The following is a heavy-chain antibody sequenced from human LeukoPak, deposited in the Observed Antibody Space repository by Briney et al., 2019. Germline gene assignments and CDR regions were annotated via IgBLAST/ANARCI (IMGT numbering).Heavy chain of an antibody. CDR3: ARVGLSWAAAGTTWFDP. J-gene: IGHJ5*02. D-gene: IGHD6-13*01. CDR2: IYHSGST. CDR1: GGSISSYY. Sequence: SETLSLTCTVSGGSISSYYWSWIRQPPGKGLEWIGYIYHSGSTYYNPSLKSRVTISVDRSKNQFSLKLSSVTAADTAVYYCARVGLSWAAAGTTWFDPWGQGTLVTVSS. V-gene: IGHV4-59*12.